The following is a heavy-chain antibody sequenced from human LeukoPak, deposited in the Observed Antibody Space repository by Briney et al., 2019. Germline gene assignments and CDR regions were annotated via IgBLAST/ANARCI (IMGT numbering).Heavy chain of an antibody. CDR2: ISSSASTI. CDR3: ARGGLAARALFYYYYMDV. V-gene: IGHV3-11*04. J-gene: IGHJ6*03. CDR1: GFTFSDYY. Sequence: SGGSLRLSCTASGFTFSDYYMSWIRQTPGKGLEWVSSISSSASTIYYADSVKGRFTISRDNAKNSLYLQMNSLRAEDTAVYYCARGGLAARALFYYYYMDVWGKGTTVTVSS. D-gene: IGHD6-6*01.